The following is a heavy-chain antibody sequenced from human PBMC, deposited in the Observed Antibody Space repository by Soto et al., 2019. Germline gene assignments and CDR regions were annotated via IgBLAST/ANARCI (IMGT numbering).Heavy chain of an antibody. V-gene: IGHV3-23*01. Sequence: EVQLLESGGGLVQPGGSLRLSCAASGFTFSSYAMSWDRQAPGKGLEWASAIRGSGVSTYHADSVKGRFTISRDNSKNTLYLQMNSLRSEDTAVYYCAKDGYDYIWESYPYSDYWGQGILVTVAA. CDR3: AKDGYDYIWESYPYSDY. CDR2: IRGSGVST. CDR1: GFTFSSYA. D-gene: IGHD3-16*02. J-gene: IGHJ4*02.